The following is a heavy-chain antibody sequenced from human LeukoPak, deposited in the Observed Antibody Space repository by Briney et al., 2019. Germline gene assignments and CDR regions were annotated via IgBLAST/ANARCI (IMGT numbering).Heavy chain of an antibody. Sequence: GGSLRLSCAASGFTFSSYGMHWVRQAPGKGLERVAFIRYDGSNKYYADSVKGRFTISRDNSKNTLYLQMNSLRAEDTAVYYCAKDISSGWYVGYWGQGTLVTVSS. CDR1: GFTFSSYG. V-gene: IGHV3-30*02. D-gene: IGHD6-19*01. CDR3: AKDISSGWYVGY. CDR2: IRYDGSNK. J-gene: IGHJ4*02.